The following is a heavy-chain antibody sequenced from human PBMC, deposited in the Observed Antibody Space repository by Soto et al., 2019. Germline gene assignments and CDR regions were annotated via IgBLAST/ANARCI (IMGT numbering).Heavy chain of an antibody. CDR1: GGSGGSFSGYY. D-gene: IGHD3-10*01. CDR2: IYYTGGSP. Sequence: SETLSLTCAVYGGSGGSFSGYYWSWIRQPPGKGLEWIGYIYYTGGSPNYNPSLKSRVTISVDTSKNQFSLKLSSVTAADTAVYYCARAIPLWFGESHFDYWGQGTLVTVSS. J-gene: IGHJ4*02. CDR3: ARAIPLWFGESHFDY. V-gene: IGHV4-59*02.